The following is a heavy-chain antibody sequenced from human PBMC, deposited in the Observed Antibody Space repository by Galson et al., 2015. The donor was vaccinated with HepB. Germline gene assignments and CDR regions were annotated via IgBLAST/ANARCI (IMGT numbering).Heavy chain of an antibody. D-gene: IGHD3-10*01. CDR3: ARDHRAAMVRGVITLLDY. CDR2: ISSSSSYT. Sequence: SLRLSCAASGFTFSDYYMSWIRQAPGKGLEWVSYISSSSSYTNYADSVKGRFTISRDNAKNSLYLQMNSLRAEDTAVYYCARDHRAAMVRGVITLLDYWGQGTLVTVSS. J-gene: IGHJ4*02. CDR1: GFTFSDYY. V-gene: IGHV3-11*06.